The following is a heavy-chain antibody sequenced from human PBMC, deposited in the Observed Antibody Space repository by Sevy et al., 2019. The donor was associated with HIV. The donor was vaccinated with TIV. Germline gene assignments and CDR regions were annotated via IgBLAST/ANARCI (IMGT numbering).Heavy chain of an antibody. J-gene: IGHJ4*02. Sequence: ASVKVSCQASGYMFTGYYVHWVRQAPGQGLEWMGWVDPNSGGTNYGQKFQGRVTMTSDTSISTANMELSGLRSDDTTVYYCARSVYGSGTYLNDYWGQGTLVTVSS. CDR3: ARSVYGSGTYLNDY. V-gene: IGHV1-2*02. D-gene: IGHD3-10*01. CDR1: GYMFTGYY. CDR2: VDPNSGGT.